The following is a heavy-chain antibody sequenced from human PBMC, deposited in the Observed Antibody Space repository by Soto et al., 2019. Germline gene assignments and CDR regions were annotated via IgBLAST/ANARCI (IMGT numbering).Heavy chain of an antibody. V-gene: IGHV3-23*01. CDR2: IDYTGDRT. Sequence: EVHLLESGGGLIQPGGSLRLSCAASGFAFSNYAMNWVRQAPGRGLEWVSTIDYTGDRTYYADSVQGRFTISRDNSKNTLHLQMNGQRGDDAAVYDGANYFAGSGYKGVAYCSQGSLVTVSS. CDR3: ANYFAGSGYKGVAY. J-gene: IGHJ4*02. D-gene: IGHD3-10*01. CDR1: GFAFSNYA.